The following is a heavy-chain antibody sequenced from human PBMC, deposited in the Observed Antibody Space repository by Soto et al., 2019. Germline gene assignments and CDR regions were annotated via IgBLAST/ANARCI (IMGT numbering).Heavy chain of an antibody. CDR2: IIPIFGTA. Sequence: QVQLVQSGAEVKKPGSSVKVSCKASGGTFSSYAISWVRQAPGQGLEWMGGIIPIFGTANYAQKFQGRVTITADESTSTAYMELSSLRSEDTAVYYCASGDIVVVPAAILDEPSGWFDPWGQGTLVTVSS. D-gene: IGHD2-2*02. J-gene: IGHJ5*02. V-gene: IGHV1-69*01. CDR1: GGTFSSYA. CDR3: ASGDIVVVPAAILDEPSGWFDP.